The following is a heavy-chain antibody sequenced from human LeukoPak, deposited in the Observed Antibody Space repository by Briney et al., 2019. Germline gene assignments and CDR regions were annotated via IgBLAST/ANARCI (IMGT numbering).Heavy chain of an antibody. CDR1: GFTFGNYW. Sequence: GGSLRLSCAASGFTFGNYWMHWVRQAPGKGLVWVPRSNSDGSSRNYADSVKGRFTISRDNAKNTLYLQMNSLRAEDTAVYYCASASSHRIAAGGDYWGQGTLVTVSS. D-gene: IGHD6-13*01. V-gene: IGHV3-74*01. CDR2: SNSDGSSR. CDR3: ASASSHRIAAGGDY. J-gene: IGHJ4*02.